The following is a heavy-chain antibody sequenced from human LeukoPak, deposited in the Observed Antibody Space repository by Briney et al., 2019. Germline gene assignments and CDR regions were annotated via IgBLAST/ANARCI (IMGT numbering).Heavy chain of an antibody. CDR2: ISYDGNIK. CDR1: GFTFNTFD. V-gene: IGHV3-30*19. Sequence: PARSLRLSCAASGFTFNTFDMHWVRQAPGKGLEWVAIISYDGNIKYQADSVKGRFTISRDDSKNTLYLQMNSLRAEDTAVYYCARDRSANSRVYYFDYWGQGTLVTVSS. J-gene: IGHJ4*02. D-gene: IGHD4/OR15-4a*01. CDR3: ARDRSANSRVYYFDY.